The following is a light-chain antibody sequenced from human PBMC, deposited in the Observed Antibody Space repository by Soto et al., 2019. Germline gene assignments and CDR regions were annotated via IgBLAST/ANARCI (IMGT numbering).Light chain of an antibody. CDR1: QSVSSSY. CDR2: GAS. CDR3: QQHGSSPPIT. V-gene: IGKV3-20*01. J-gene: IGKJ4*01. Sequence: EIVLTQSPGTLSLTPGERATLSCRASQSVSSSYLGWYQQKPGQAPRLLIYGASSRATGIPDRFSGSGSGTDFTLTISRLEPEDFAVYYCQQHGSSPPITFGGGTKVDIK.